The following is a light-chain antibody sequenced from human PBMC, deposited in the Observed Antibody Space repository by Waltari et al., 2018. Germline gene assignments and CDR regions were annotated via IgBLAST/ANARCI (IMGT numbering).Light chain of an antibody. J-gene: IGLJ3*02. CDR3: QTTDSSGAWA. V-gene: IGLV3-25*03. Sequence: SHELTQPPSVSVSPGQTARITCSGDALSRQYAYWYQQKAGQAPVAAICNKSERPSGIPGRFSGSTSGTTVTLTISGVQAEDEADYYCQTTDSSGAWAFGGGTKLTVL. CDR1: ALSRQY. CDR2: NKS.